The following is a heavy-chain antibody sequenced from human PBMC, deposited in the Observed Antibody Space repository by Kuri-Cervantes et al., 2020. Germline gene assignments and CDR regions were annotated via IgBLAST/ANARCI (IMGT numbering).Heavy chain of an antibody. CDR2: IYYSGST. J-gene: IGHJ4*02. V-gene: IGHV4-39*07. Sequence: GSLRLSCTVSGGSVSSGSYYWGWIRQPPGKGLEWIGSIYYSGSTYYNPSLKSRVIISVDTSKNQFSLKLSSVTAADTAVYYCARDGPAGRYDYWGQGTLVTVSS. CDR3: ARDGPAGRYDY. CDR1: GGSVSSGSYY.